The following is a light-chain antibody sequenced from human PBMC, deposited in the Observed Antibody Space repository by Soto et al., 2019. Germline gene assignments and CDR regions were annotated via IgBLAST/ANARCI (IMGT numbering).Light chain of an antibody. J-gene: IGLJ2*01. CDR3: SSYTGSSTYVV. CDR1: NSDVGGYNY. CDR2: DVS. V-gene: IGLV2-14*01. Sequence: QSALTQPASVSGSPGQSITISCTGTNSDVGGYNYVSWYQQHPGKAPKLMIYDVSNRPSGVSNRFSGSKSGNTASLTISGLQAEDEADYYCSSYTGSSTYVVFGGGTKVTVL.